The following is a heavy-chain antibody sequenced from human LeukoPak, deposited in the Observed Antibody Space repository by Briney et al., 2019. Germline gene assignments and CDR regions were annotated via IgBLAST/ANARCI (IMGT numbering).Heavy chain of an antibody. J-gene: IGHJ4*02. Sequence: GGSLRLSCAASGFTFSSYSMNWVRQAPGKGLEWISYIGISSGNTKYADSVKGRFTISGDKAKNSLYLQMNSPRVEDTAVYYCARDTKYAFDNWGQGTLVTVSS. D-gene: IGHD2-2*01. CDR1: GFTFSSYS. CDR2: IGISSGNT. V-gene: IGHV3-48*01. CDR3: ARDTKYAFDN.